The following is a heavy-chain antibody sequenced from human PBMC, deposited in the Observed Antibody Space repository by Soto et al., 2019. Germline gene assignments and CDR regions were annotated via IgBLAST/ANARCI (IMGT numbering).Heavy chain of an antibody. CDR3: AVAGAGQRAIGN. CDR2: INSDGSST. J-gene: IGHJ4*02. D-gene: IGHD6-19*01. CDR1: GFTFSSYG. Sequence: GGSLRLSCAASGFTFSSYGMHWVRQAPGKGLVWVSRINSDGSSTSYADSVKGRFTISRDNAKNTLYLQMNSLRAEDTAVYYCAVAGAGQRAIGNWGQGTLVTVS. V-gene: IGHV3-74*01.